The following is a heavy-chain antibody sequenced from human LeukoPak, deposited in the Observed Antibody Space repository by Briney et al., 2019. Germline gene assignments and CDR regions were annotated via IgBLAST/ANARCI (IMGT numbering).Heavy chain of an antibody. Sequence: PSETLCLTXAVYGGSFSGYYWSWIRQPPGKGLEWIGEINHSGSTNYNPSLKSRVTISVDTSKNQFSLKLSSVTAADTAVYYCARATYYYDSSGYYLDYWGQGTLVTVSS. CDR1: GGSFSGYY. CDR3: ARATYYYDSSGYYLDY. V-gene: IGHV4-34*01. CDR2: INHSGST. D-gene: IGHD3-22*01. J-gene: IGHJ4*02.